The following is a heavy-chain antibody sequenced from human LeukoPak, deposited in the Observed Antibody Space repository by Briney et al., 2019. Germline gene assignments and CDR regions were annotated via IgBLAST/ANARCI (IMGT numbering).Heavy chain of an antibody. Sequence: SETLSLTCTVSGGSISSSSYYWGWIRQPPGKGLECIGSIYYSGSTYYNPSLKSRVTISVDTSKNQSSLKLSSVTAADTAVYYCARERSGSSRYYYYYMDVWGKGATVTVSS. J-gene: IGHJ6*03. D-gene: IGHD6-6*01. CDR2: IYYSGST. V-gene: IGHV4-39*07. CDR1: GGSISSSSYY. CDR3: ARERSGSSRYYYYYMDV.